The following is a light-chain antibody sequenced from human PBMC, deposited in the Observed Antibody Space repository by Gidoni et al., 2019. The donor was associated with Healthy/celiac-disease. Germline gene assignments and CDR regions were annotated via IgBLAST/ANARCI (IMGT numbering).Light chain of an antibody. J-gene: IGKJ5*01. Sequence: DIQMTQSPSSLSASVGDRVTITCQASQDISNYFNWYQQKPGKAPKLLIYDASNLETGVPSRFSGSGSGTDFTFTISSLQPEDIATYYCQQYDNRPITFGRGTRLEIK. CDR3: QQYDNRPIT. CDR1: QDISNY. CDR2: DAS. V-gene: IGKV1-33*01.